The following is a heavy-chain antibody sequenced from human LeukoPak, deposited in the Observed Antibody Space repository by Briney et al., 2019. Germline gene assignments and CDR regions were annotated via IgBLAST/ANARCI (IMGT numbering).Heavy chain of an antibody. D-gene: IGHD2-21*02. CDR3: ARDEHIVVVTAIDY. Sequence: GGSLRLSCAASGFTFSSYAMHWVRQAPGKGLEWVAVISYDGSNKYYADSVKGRFTISRDNSKNTLYLQMNSLRAEDTAVYYCARDEHIVVVTAIDYWGQGTLVPVSS. J-gene: IGHJ4*02. V-gene: IGHV3-30-3*01. CDR1: GFTFSSYA. CDR2: ISYDGSNK.